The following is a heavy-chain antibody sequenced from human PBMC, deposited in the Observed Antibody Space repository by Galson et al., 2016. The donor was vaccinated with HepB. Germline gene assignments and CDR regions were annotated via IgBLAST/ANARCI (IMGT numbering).Heavy chain of an antibody. CDR3: ARGTAKQDRYASNWLPFDF. Sequence: SVKVSCKASGYTFSDYYLHWVRQAPGQGLEWMGWVNPDSGGTNFAQKFRGWVTVTRDTSISTAYMELNGLKSDDTAVYYCARGTAKQDRYASNWLPFDFWGQGTLVTVSA. D-gene: IGHD4-11*01. CDR2: VNPDSGGT. CDR1: GYTFSDYY. J-gene: IGHJ4*01. V-gene: IGHV1-2*04.